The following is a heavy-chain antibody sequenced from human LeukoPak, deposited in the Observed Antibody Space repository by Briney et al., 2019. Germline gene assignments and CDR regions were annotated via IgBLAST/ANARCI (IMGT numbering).Heavy chain of an antibody. D-gene: IGHD3-22*01. J-gene: IGHJ4*02. CDR2: ISYDGSNK. CDR3: AKDLGPDYYDSSGLFDY. CDR1: GFTFSSYG. V-gene: IGHV3-30*18. Sequence: GGSLRLSCAASGFTFSSYGMHWVRQAPGKGLEWVAVISYDGSNKYYADSVKGRFTISRGNSKNTLYLQMNSLRAEDTAVYYCAKDLGPDYYDSSGLFDYWGQGTLVTVSS.